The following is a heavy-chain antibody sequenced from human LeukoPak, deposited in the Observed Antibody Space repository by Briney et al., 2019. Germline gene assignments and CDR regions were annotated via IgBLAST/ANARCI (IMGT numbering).Heavy chain of an antibody. Sequence: GGSLRLSCAASGFTYDDYAMHWVRQAPGKGLEWVSGISWNSGSIGYADSVKGRFTISRDNAKNSLYLQMISLRAEDTAFYYCAKDSTDWYFDLWGRGTLVTVSS. CDR1: GFTYDDYA. CDR3: AKDSTDWYFDL. V-gene: IGHV3-9*01. J-gene: IGHJ2*01. D-gene: IGHD4-17*01. CDR2: ISWNSGSI.